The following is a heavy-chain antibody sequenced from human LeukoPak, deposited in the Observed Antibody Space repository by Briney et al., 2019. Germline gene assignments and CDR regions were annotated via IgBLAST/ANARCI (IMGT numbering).Heavy chain of an antibody. CDR2: ISSSGSTI. V-gene: IGHV3-11*04. CDR3: ARDLGPHSSSPNSGAFDI. J-gene: IGHJ3*02. D-gene: IGHD6-6*01. CDR1: GFTFSDYY. Sequence: PGGTLRLSCAASGFTFSDYYMSWIRQAPGKGLEWVSYISSSGSTIYYADSVKGRFTTSRDNAKNSLYLQMNSLRAEDTAVYYCARDLGPHSSSPNSGAFDIWGQGTMVTVSS.